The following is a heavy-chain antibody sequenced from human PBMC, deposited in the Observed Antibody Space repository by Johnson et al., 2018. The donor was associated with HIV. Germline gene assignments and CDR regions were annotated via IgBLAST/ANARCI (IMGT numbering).Heavy chain of an antibody. CDR3: ARDGSGHAVVVTATRRGYGFGLDM. J-gene: IGHJ3*02. CDR2: ISSQGSTS. D-gene: IGHD2-21*02. V-gene: IGHV3-30*03. Sequence: VQLMESGGGWIQPGGSLRLSCAASGLTFCSYAMSWVRQAPGKGLEWVAVISSQGSTSYYADSVKGRFSVSRDNSKNTLYLQMNSLGLGDTAVYYCARDGSGHAVVVTATRRGYGFGLDMWGQGTMVTVSS. CDR1: GLTFCSYA.